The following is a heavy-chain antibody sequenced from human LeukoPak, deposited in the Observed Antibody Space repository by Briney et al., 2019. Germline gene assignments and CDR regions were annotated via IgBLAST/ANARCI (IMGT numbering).Heavy chain of an antibody. CDR3: ARVPPEDRTWFDP. Sequence: PGGSLRLSCAASGFNYSAYNMNWVRQAPGKGLEWVSHISHTGTNIYYADSVKGRFTISRDNAKNSLYLQMNSLRAEDTAIYYCARVPPEDRTWFDPWGQGTLVTVSS. CDR1: GFNYSAYN. V-gene: IGHV3-48*04. CDR2: ISHTGTNI. D-gene: IGHD1-14*01. J-gene: IGHJ5*02.